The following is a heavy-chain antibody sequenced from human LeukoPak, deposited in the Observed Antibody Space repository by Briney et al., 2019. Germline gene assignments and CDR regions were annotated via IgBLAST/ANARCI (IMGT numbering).Heavy chain of an antibody. J-gene: IGHJ4*02. Sequence: SATLSLTCTVSGGSITGYYWNWIRQPPGKGLEWIGYIYYSGSTNYNPSLKSRVTISVDTSENQFSLKLNSVAAADTAVYYCARHVRGSPDYWGQGTLVTVSS. V-gene: IGHV4-59*08. CDR2: IYYSGST. CDR1: GGSITGYY. D-gene: IGHD3-16*01. CDR3: ARHVRGSPDY.